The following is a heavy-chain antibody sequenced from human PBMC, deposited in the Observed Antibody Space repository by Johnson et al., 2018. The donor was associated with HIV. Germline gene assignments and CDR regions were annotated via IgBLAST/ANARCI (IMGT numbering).Heavy chain of an antibody. CDR2: IYSGGDT. V-gene: IGHV3-66*01. CDR1: GFTVSSNY. J-gene: IGHJ3*02. CDR3: ARAPGYSRAFDI. Sequence: VQLVESGGGLVQPWGSLRLSCAASGFTVSSNYMSWVRQAPGKGLEWVSVIYSGGDTYYADSVKGRFTISRDNSKNTLYLQMNRLRAEDTAVYYCARAPGYSRAFDIWGQGTMVTVSS. D-gene: IGHD5-18*01.